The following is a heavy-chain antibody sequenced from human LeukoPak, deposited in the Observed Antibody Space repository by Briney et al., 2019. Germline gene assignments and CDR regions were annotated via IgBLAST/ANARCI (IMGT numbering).Heavy chain of an antibody. D-gene: IGHD4-23*01. CDR2: IDRDGSRI. CDR1: GFTFSSYW. CDR3: VRGNDYGGPHY. Sequence: GGSLRLSCAVSGFTFSSYWMHWVRQAPGKGLVWVSRIDRDGSRINYADSVKGRFTISRDNGKNTLFLQMNSLRAEDAAVYYCVRGNDYGGPHYWGQGTLVTVSS. V-gene: IGHV3-74*01. J-gene: IGHJ4*02.